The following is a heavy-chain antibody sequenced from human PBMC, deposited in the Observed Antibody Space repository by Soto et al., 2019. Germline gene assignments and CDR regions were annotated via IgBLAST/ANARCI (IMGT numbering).Heavy chain of an antibody. V-gene: IGHV3-30*18. D-gene: IGHD6-13*01. J-gene: IGHJ6*02. Sequence: PGGCLRLSCVASGFTFSSYGMHWVRQAPGKGLEWVAVISYDGTNKYYADSVKGRFTISRDNSKNTLYLQMNSLRAEDTAVYYCAKDPLIAAAGKGGGGHSYFYYGMDVWGQGTTVTVSS. CDR3: AKDPLIAAAGKGGGGHSYFYYGMDV. CDR1: GFTFSSYG. CDR2: ISYDGTNK.